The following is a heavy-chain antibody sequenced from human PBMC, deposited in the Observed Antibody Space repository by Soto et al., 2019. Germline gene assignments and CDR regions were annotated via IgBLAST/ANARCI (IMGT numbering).Heavy chain of an antibody. V-gene: IGHV3-23*01. D-gene: IGHD2-2*01. CDR3: AKSGGPPASLVVYFDY. J-gene: IGHJ4*02. CDR1: GFTFASYT. Sequence: EVQLLESGGGMVQPGESLRLSCAASGFTFASYTMTWVRQAPGKGLEWFSTINSGGDTTDYSDYVKGRFTISRDSPKNTLFLLMTSLRAADTAVYYCAKSGGPPASLVVYFDYWGQGTLVTVSS. CDR2: INSGGDTT.